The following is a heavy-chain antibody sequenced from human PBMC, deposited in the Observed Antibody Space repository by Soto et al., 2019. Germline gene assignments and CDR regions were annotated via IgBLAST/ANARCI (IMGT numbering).Heavy chain of an antibody. CDR1: GYTFTSYA. CDR3: ARGAARIGGYGMDV. Sequence: ASVKVSCKASGYTFTSYAMHWVRQAPGQRLEWMGRINACNGNTKYSHKFQGRVTITRDTSSSTAYMELSSLRSEDTAVDYCARGAARIGGYGMDVWGQGTTVTVSS. V-gene: IGHV1-3*01. J-gene: IGHJ6*02. D-gene: IGHD3-10*01. CDR2: INACNGNT.